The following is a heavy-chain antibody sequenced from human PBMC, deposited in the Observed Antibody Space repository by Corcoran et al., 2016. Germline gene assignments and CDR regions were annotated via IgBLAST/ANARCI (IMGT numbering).Heavy chain of an antibody. V-gene: IGHV3-33*01. J-gene: IGHJ6*02. CDR2: IWYDGSNK. CDR3: ARDRGSWPYPYMDV. CDR1: GFTFSSYG. D-gene: IGHD6-13*01. Sequence: QVQLVESGGGVVQPGRSLRLSCAASGFTFSSYGMHWVRQAPGKGLEWVAGIWYDGSNKYYADSVKGRFTISRDNSKNTLYLQMNSLRAEDTAVYYCARDRGSWPYPYMDVWGQGTPVTVSS.